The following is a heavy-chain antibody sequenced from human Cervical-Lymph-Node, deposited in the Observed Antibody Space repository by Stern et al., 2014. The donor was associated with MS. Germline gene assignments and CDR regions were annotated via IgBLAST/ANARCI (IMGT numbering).Heavy chain of an antibody. Sequence: VQLVESGAEVKKPGSSVRVSCKASGGTFSRYAISWVRQATGQGLEWMGGIIPMFGTANYAQKFQGRVTITADDSTTTAYMEVSSLRSEDTAVYYCASSVGELTPEAVWGQGTTVTVFS. V-gene: IGHV1-69*01. D-gene: IGHD3-10*01. J-gene: IGHJ6*02. CDR3: ASSVGELTPEAV. CDR1: GGTFSRYA. CDR2: IIPMFGTA.